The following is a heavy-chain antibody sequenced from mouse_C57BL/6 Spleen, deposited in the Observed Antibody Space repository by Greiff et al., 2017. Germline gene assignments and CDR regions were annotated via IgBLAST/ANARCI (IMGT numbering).Heavy chain of an antibody. D-gene: IGHD1-1*01. CDR2: ISYSGST. J-gene: IGHJ1*03. CDR3: ARAGFHYYGSSYWYFDV. CDR1: GYSITSGYD. Sequence: VQLQQSGPGMVKPSQSLSLTCTVTGYSITSGYDWHWIRHFPGNKLEWMGYISYSGSTNYNPSLKSRISITHDTSKNHFFLKLNSVTTEDTATYYCARAGFHYYGSSYWYFDVWGTGTTVTVSS. V-gene: IGHV3-1*01.